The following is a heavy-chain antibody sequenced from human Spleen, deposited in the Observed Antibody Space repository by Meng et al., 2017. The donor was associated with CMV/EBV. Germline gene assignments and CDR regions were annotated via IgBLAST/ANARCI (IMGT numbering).Heavy chain of an antibody. D-gene: IGHD6-19*01. J-gene: IGHJ4*02. CDR2: INPSGDRT. CDR3: ARDRDSSGWYIFDY. Sequence: YGYTLTIYYIHWVRQAPGQGLEWMGIINPSGDRTNYAQKFQGRVTITRDTSTSTVYMELTHLRSDDTAVYYCARDRDSSGWYIFDYWGQGSLVTVSS. CDR1: GYTLTIYY. V-gene: IGHV1-46*01.